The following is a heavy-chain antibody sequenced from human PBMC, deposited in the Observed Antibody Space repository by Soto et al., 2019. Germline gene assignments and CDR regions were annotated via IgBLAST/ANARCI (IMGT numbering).Heavy chain of an antibody. Sequence: QVQLVESGGGVVQPGRSLRLSCAGSGFIFSNNGMHWVRQAPGKGLEWVAFMSYDGSAKFYADSVKGRFTISRDNSKSTLFLHMSHLRAEETAMYYCAIARVADAALDHWGQGTLVTVSS. CDR1: GFIFSNNG. CDR2: MSYDGSAK. CDR3: AIARVADAALDH. V-gene: IGHV3-30*03. D-gene: IGHD6-6*01. J-gene: IGHJ4*02.